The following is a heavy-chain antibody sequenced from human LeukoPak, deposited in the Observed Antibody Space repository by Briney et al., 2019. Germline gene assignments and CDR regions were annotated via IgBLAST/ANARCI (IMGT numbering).Heavy chain of an antibody. D-gene: IGHD3-16*01. Sequence: ASVKVSCKASGYTFTSYGISWVRQAPGQGLEWMGWMNPNSGNTGYAQKFRGRVTMTRNTSISTAYMELSNLRSEDTAVYYFARGRGETFDNWGQGTLVTVSS. CDR3: ARGRGETFDN. CDR2: MNPNSGNT. J-gene: IGHJ4*01. V-gene: IGHV1-8*02. CDR1: GYTFTSYG.